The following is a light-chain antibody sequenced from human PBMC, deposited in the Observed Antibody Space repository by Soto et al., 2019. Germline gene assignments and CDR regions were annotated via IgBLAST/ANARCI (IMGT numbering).Light chain of an antibody. J-gene: IGKJ5*01. CDR3: QCTKGPRT. V-gene: IGKV3-11*01. Sequence: EIVLTQSPTTLSLSPGERATLSCRASQSFSGYIAWYQQKVGQAPRLLIYDTSIRAAGIPARFSGNGSGTDFTLTISSLEPEDFAIYYCQCTKGPRTFGQGARLEIK. CDR2: DTS. CDR1: QSFSGY.